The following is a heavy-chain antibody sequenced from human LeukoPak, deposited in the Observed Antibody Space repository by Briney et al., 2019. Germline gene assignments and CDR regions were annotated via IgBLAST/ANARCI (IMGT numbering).Heavy chain of an antibody. V-gene: IGHV1-18*01. Sequence: ASVRVSCRASGYTFSNYGFSWVRQAPGQGLEWMGWISTYNGHTIYAQRFQGRVTMTSDTSTSTAYMELSSLRSDDTAVIYCARDQGFGIAAVDSWLDPWGQGTLVIVSS. CDR3: ARDQGFGIAAVDSWLDP. D-gene: IGHD6-13*01. J-gene: IGHJ5*02. CDR2: ISTYNGHT. CDR1: GYTFSNYG.